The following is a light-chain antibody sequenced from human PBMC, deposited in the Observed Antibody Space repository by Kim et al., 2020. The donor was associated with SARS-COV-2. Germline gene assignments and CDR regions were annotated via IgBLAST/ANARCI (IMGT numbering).Light chain of an antibody. CDR1: SSDVGYYKS. CDR3: SSHTTSSTYV. CDR2: DVS. Sequence: GQVITLPCTETSSDVGYYKSVSWYQQHTGKAPKLIIYDVSERASGVSNRFSGSQSGNTASLTISGLRAEDESDYYCSSHTTSSTYVFGSGTKVTVL. J-gene: IGLJ1*01. V-gene: IGLV2-14*01.